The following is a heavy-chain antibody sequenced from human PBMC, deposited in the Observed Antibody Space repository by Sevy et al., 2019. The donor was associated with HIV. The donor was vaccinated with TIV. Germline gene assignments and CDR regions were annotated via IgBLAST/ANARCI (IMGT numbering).Heavy chain of an antibody. J-gene: IGHJ4*02. D-gene: IGHD2-2*02. CDR1: GYTFTSYG. CDR3: ARDRGYCSSTSCYTGDY. Sequence: ASVKVSCKASGYTFTSYGISWVRQAPGQGLEWMGWISAYNGNTNYAQKLQDRVTMTTDSSTSTAYMELRSLRSDDTAVYYCARDRGYCSSTSCYTGDYWGQGTLVTVSS. V-gene: IGHV1-18*01. CDR2: ISAYNGNT.